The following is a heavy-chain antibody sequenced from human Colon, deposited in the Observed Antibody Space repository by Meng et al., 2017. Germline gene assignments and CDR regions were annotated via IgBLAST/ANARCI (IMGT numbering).Heavy chain of an antibody. CDR2: MSPSSGDT. CDR3: ARGVTAGVDY. Sequence: QVHLVQSGAEVKEPGTSVKVPCKVSGYDFTSYHINWVRQAIGQGPEWMGWMSPSSGDTGHAEKFQDRVTMTRDTSINTAYMEVRSLKSDDTAVYYCARGVTAGVDYWGQGTLVTVSS. J-gene: IGHJ4*02. V-gene: IGHV1-8*01. D-gene: IGHD6-13*01. CDR1: GYDFTSYH.